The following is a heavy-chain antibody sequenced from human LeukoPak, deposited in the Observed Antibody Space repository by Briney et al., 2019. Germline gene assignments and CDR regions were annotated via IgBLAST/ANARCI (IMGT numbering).Heavy chain of an antibody. CDR2: VDYSGST. CDR3: AMQVGIYGDYNNWFDP. D-gene: IGHD4-17*01. J-gene: IGHJ5*02. V-gene: IGHV4-59*08. Sequence: PSETLSLTCTVSGAPLNNYYWNWVRHPPGKELEWIGNVDYSGSTRYNPSLKSRATMSLDSSKNQFSLRLTSVTAADMAVYYCAMQVGIYGDYNNWFDPWGQGARVTVSS. CDR1: GAPLNNYY.